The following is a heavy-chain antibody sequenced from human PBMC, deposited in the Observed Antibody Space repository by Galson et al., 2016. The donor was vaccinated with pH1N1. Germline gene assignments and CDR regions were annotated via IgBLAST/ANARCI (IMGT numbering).Heavy chain of an antibody. CDR3: ARTLIVVVPAAVDY. J-gene: IGHJ4*02. CDR2: ISNDGSYQ. Sequence: SLRLSCAASGFTFSSYAMHWVRQAPGKGLEWVAFISNDGSYQYYADSVKGRFTISRDNSKNTLYLQMNRLRAEDTAVYYCARTLIVVVPAAVDYWGQGTLVTVSS. V-gene: IGHV3-30*04. D-gene: IGHD2-2*01. CDR1: GFTFSSYA.